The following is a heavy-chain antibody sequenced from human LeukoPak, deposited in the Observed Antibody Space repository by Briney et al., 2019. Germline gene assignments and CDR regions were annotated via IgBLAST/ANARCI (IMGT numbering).Heavy chain of an antibody. Sequence: SETLSLTCTVSGYSISSGYYWGWIRQPPGKGLEWIGSIYHSGSTYYNPSLKSRVTISVDTSKNQFSLKLSSVTAADTAVYYCARHRVPAAIVSAFDIWGQGTMVTVSS. CDR1: GYSISSGYY. CDR2: IYHSGST. CDR3: ARHRVPAAIVSAFDI. V-gene: IGHV4-38-2*02. D-gene: IGHD2-2*01. J-gene: IGHJ3*02.